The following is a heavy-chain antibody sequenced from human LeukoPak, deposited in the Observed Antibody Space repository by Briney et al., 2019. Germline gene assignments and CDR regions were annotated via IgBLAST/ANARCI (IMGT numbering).Heavy chain of an antibody. D-gene: IGHD3-22*01. V-gene: IGHV4-59*01. J-gene: IGHJ4*02. CDR1: GDSFSYFY. CDR2: IYNSGST. CDR3: ARGRPYYYDSSGYYYD. Sequence: SETLSLTCTVSGDSFSYFYWSWIRQPPGKGLEWIGYIYNSGSTNYNPSLKSRVTISLDTSKNQFSLKLSSVTAADTAVYYCARGRPYYYDSSGYYYDWGQGTLVTVSS.